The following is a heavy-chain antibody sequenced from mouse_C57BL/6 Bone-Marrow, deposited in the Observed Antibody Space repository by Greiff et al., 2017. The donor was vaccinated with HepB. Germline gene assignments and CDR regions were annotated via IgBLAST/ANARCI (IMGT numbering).Heavy chain of an antibody. V-gene: IGHV5-6*01. D-gene: IGHD1-1*01. CDR1: GFTFSSYG. CDR2: ISSGGSYT. J-gene: IGHJ2*01. CDR3: ARDGMDITTVVATGYFDY. Sequence: EVQLVESGGDLVKPGGSLKLSCAASGFTFSSYGMSWVRQTPDKRLEWVATISSGGSYTYYPDSVKGRFTISRDNAKNTLYLQMSSLKSEDTAMYYCARDGMDITTVVATGYFDYWGPGTTLTVSS.